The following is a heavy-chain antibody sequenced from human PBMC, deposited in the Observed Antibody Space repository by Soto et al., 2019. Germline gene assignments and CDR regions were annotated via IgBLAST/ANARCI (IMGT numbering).Heavy chain of an antibody. D-gene: IGHD3-22*01. Sequence: QVQLQESGPGLVKPSQTLSLTCTVSGGSISNDYYYWSWIRQSPGEGLEWIGNIYYTGSTFYNPSLKSRLTISVDTSKNQFSLSLSSVTAADTAVYYCARAYYYDRSGYYYGYNWFDPWGQGTVVTVSS. CDR3: ARAYYYDRSGYYYGYNWFDP. J-gene: IGHJ5*02. CDR2: IYYTGST. V-gene: IGHV4-30-4*01. CDR1: GGSISNDYYY.